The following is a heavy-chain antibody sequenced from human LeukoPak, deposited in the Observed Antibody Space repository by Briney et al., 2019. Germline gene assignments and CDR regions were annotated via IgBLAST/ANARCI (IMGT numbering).Heavy chain of an antibody. V-gene: IGHV4-38-2*02. CDR2: IYHSGST. CDR1: GGSVTDYY. CDR3: ARGREYSGSYHAGPTTPNKLAFDI. Sequence: SETLSLTCTVSGGSVTDYYWGWIRQPPGKGLEWIGSIYHSGSTYYNPSLKSRVTISVDTSKNQFSLKLSSVTAADTAVYYCARGREYSGSYHAGPTTPNKLAFDIWGQGTMVTVSS. J-gene: IGHJ3*02. D-gene: IGHD1-26*01.